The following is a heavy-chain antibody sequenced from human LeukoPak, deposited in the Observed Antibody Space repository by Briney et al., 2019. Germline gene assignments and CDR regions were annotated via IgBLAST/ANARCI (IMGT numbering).Heavy chain of an antibody. CDR1: GFTFATSG. D-gene: IGHD3-22*01. CDR2: ISAGSDYT. V-gene: IGHV3-23*01. J-gene: IGHJ2*01. CDR3: AKIGVSGQWYFGL. Sequence: GRSLRLSCAASGFTFATSGISWVRQTPGRGRGWVSSISAGSDYTNYADPVNGWFTISRDNSTNTLYLQLNSVRAEDTAVYYCAKIGVSGQWYFGLWGRGTLVPVSS.